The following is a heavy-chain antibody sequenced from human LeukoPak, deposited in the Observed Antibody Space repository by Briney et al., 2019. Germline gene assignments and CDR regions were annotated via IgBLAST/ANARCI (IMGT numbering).Heavy chain of an antibody. D-gene: IGHD3-16*02. J-gene: IGHJ5*02. CDR2: INHSGST. CDR3: ARGPYVWGSYRSNWFDP. V-gene: IGHV4-34*01. Sequence: SETLSLTCAVYGGSFSGYYWSWTRQPPGKGLEWIGEINHSGSTNYNPSLKSRVTISVDTSKNQFSLKLSSVTAADTAVYYCARGPYVWGSYRSNWFDPWGQGTLVTVSS. CDR1: GGSFSGYY.